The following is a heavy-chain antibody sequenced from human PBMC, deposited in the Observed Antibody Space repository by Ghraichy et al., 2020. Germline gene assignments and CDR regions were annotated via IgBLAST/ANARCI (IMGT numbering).Heavy chain of an antibody. Sequence: ASVKVSCKASGYTFTSYAMHWVRQAPGQRLEWMGWINAGNGNTKYSQKFQGRVTITRDTSASTAYMELSSLRSEDTAVYYCARDPSGYATHGMDVWGQGTTVTVSS. CDR1: GYTFTSYA. J-gene: IGHJ6*02. V-gene: IGHV1-3*01. CDR2: INAGNGNT. CDR3: ARDPSGYATHGMDV. D-gene: IGHD5-12*01.